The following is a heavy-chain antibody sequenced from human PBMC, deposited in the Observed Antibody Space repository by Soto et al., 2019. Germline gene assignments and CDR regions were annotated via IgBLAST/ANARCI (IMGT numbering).Heavy chain of an antibody. CDR2: ISAYNGHT. Sequence: QVHLVQSGAEVKKPGASVKVSCEASGYAFPTYGISWVRQARGQGLEWMGWISAYNGHTNYAQNFQGRLTLTTDTSTSTAYMELRNLRSDDTTVYYCARHYGPMTSENWFDPWGQGTQVTVSS. CDR3: ARHYGPMTSENWFDP. D-gene: IGHD4-17*01. CDR1: GYAFPTYG. J-gene: IGHJ5*02. V-gene: IGHV1-18*01.